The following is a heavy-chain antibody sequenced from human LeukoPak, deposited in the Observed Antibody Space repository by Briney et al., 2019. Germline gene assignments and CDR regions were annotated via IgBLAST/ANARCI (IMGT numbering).Heavy chain of an antibody. Sequence: GGSLRLSCAASGFTFSSYAMSWVRQAPGKGLEWVSVIYSGGSTYYADSVKGRFTISRDNSKNTLYLQMNSLRAEDTAVYYCAKDMIAARRVGNYWGQGTLVTVSS. CDR2: IYSGGST. D-gene: IGHD6-6*01. V-gene: IGHV3-66*02. CDR3: AKDMIAARRVGNY. CDR1: GFTFSSYA. J-gene: IGHJ4*02.